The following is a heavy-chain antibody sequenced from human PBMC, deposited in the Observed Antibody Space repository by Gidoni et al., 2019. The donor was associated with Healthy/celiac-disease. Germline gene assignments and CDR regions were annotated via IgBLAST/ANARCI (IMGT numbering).Heavy chain of an antibody. CDR3: ARGWFGVLGGGMDV. CDR1: GGSISSGCYY. CDR2: IYYSGST. Sequence: QVQLQESGPGLVKPPQTPSLTCTVSGGSISSGCYYWSWIRQHPGKGLEWIGYIYYSGSTYYNPSLKSRVTISVDTSKNQFSLKLSSVTAADTAVYYCARGWFGVLGGGMDVWGQGTTVTVSS. D-gene: IGHD3-10*01. J-gene: IGHJ6*02. V-gene: IGHV4-31*03.